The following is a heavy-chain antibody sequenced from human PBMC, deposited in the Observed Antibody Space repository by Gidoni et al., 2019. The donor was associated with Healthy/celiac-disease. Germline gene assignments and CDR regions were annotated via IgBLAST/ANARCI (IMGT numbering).Heavy chain of an antibody. CDR2: IYYSGST. D-gene: IGHD3-10*01. CDR1: GGSISSYY. Sequence: QVQLQESGPGLVKPSETLSLTCTVSGGSISSYYWSWIRQPPGKGLEWIGYIYYSGSTNYNPSLKSRVTISVDTSKNQFSLKLSSVTAADTAVYYCARDRVAPYGMDVWGQGTTVTVSS. CDR3: ARDRVAPYGMDV. V-gene: IGHV4-59*01. J-gene: IGHJ6*02.